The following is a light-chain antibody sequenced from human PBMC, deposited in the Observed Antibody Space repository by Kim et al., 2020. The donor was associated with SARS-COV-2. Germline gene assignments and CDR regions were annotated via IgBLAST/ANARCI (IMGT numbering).Light chain of an antibody. V-gene: IGKV1-27*01. J-gene: IGKJ1*01. CDR1: QDISNY. Sequence: EIEMTQSPSSLSASVGDRVTITCRASQDISNYLAWYQLKPGKAPKLLIYAASTMHTGVPSRFSGSGSGTDFTLTVTSLQPEDVAAYYCQQCDSSPCTFGQGTRVDIK. CDR2: AAS. CDR3: QQCDSSPCT.